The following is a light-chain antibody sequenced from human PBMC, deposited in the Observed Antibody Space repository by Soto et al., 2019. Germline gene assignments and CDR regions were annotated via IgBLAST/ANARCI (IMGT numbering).Light chain of an antibody. Sequence: QSVLTQPASVSGSPGQSITISCTGTSSDVGGYNYVSWYQQQPDKAPKLMIYEVTSRPSGVSDRFSGSKSGNTASLTISGLQAEDEADYYCSSYTSSIPYVFGTGTKLTVL. J-gene: IGLJ1*01. CDR3: SSYTSSIPYV. CDR2: EVT. V-gene: IGLV2-14*01. CDR1: SSDVGGYNY.